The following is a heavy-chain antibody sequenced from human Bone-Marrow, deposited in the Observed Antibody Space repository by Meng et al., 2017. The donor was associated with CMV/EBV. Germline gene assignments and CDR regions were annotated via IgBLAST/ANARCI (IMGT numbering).Heavy chain of an antibody. CDR2: ISYDGSNK. Sequence: GESLKISCAASGFTFSSYGMHWVRQAPGKGLEWVAVISYDGSNKYYADSVKGRFTISRDNSKNTLYLQMNSLRAEDTAVYYCARVRESWNYYYYGMDVWGQGTTVTVSS. J-gene: IGHJ6*02. CDR1: GFTFSSYG. CDR3: ARVRESWNYYYYGMDV. D-gene: IGHD5-24*01. V-gene: IGHV3-30*19.